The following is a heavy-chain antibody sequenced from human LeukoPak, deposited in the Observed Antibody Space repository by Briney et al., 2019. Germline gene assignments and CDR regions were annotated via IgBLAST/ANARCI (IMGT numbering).Heavy chain of an antibody. CDR1: GYTFTSYD. V-gene: IGHV1-8*01. CDR2: MNPNSGNT. Sequence: ASVKVSCKASGYTFTSYDINWVRQATGQGLEWMGWMNPNSGNTGYAQKFQGRVTMTRNTSISTAYMELSSLRSEDMAVYYCARAISSSWYRYYYYMDVWGKGTTVTVSS. J-gene: IGHJ6*03. CDR3: ARAISSSWYRYYYYMDV. D-gene: IGHD6-13*01.